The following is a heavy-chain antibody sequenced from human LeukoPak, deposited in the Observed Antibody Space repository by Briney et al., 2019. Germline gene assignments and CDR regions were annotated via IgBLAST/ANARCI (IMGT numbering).Heavy chain of an antibody. CDR2: IKQDGSEK. V-gene: IGHV3-7*04. CDR1: GLTFSSYW. D-gene: IGHD3-22*01. CDR3: ARDAGWLDIDY. Sequence: GGSLRLSCAASGLTFSSYWMTWVRQAPGKGLEWVANIKQDGSEKYYVDSVKGRFSISRDNAKNSLYLQMNSLRAEDTAVYYCARDAGWLDIDYWGQGTLVTVSS. J-gene: IGHJ4*02.